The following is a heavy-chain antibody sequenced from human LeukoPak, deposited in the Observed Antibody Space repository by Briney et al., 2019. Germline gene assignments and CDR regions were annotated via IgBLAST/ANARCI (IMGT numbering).Heavy chain of an antibody. CDR3: VRDMDV. CDR2: IKQDGSER. Sequence: PGRSLRLSCAASGFTFSDYYMTWVRQAPGKGLEWVANIKQDGSERYYVDSVKGRFTISRDNAKNSLFLQMNSLRAEDTALYYCVRDMDVWGQGTTVTVSS. J-gene: IGHJ6*02. CDR1: GFTFSDYY. V-gene: IGHV3-7*04.